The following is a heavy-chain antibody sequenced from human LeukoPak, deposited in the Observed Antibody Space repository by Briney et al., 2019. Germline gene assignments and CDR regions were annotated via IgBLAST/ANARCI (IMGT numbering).Heavy chain of an antibody. D-gene: IGHD3-10*01. CDR3: ATSPNYYGSGSYYSL. CDR1: GGSISSTTYY. Sequence: SETLSLTCTVSGGSISSTTYYWGWIRQPPGKGLEWIGELYHGGSTNYNPSLESRVTISVDKSKSQFSLKLTSVTAADTAVYYCATSPNYYGSGSYYSLWGQGTLVTVSS. V-gene: IGHV4-39*07. J-gene: IGHJ4*02. CDR2: LYHGGST.